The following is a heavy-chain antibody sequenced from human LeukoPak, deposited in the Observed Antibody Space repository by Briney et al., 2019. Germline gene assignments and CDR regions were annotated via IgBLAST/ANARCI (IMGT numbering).Heavy chain of an antibody. J-gene: IGHJ4*02. CDR2: IYYSGST. D-gene: IGHD6-19*01. CDR1: GASISSYY. Sequence: SETLSLTCTVSGASISSYYWSWIRQPPGKGLEWIGYIYYSGSTNCNPSLKSRDSLSIDTSKSQFSLKLSSVTAADTAVYYCARRYSSDPFDYWGQGTLVTVSS. V-gene: IGHV4-59*01. CDR3: ARRYSSDPFDY.